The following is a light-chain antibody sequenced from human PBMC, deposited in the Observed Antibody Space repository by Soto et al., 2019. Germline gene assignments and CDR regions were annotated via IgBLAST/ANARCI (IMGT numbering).Light chain of an antibody. J-gene: IGLJ1*01. CDR1: RSDVGDNKY. CDR3: SSFTGTYTFV. Sequence: QSVLTQPASVSGSPGQSVSISCTGTRSDVGDNKYVSWYQHQPGKAPKLLIYEVSNRPSRVSNRFSGSKSGNTASLTISGLQAGDEADYYCSSFTGTYTFVFGAGTKVTVL. CDR2: EVS. V-gene: IGLV2-14*01.